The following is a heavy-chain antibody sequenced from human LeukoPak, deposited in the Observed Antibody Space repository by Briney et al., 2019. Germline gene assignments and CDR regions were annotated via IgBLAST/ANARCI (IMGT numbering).Heavy chain of an antibody. D-gene: IGHD1-26*01. CDR3: ARDRIVGATTPWDAFDI. CDR2: IYSGGST. CDR1: GFTVSSNY. J-gene: IGHJ3*02. V-gene: IGHV3-66*01. Sequence: GGSLRLSCAASGFTVSSNYMSWVRQAPGKGLEWVSVIYSGGSTYYADSVKGRFTISRDNPKNTLYLQMNSLRAEDTAVYYCARDRIVGATTPWDAFDIWGQGTMVTVSS.